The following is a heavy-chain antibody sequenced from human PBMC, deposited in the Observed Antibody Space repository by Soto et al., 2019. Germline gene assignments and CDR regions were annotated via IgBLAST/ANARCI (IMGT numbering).Heavy chain of an antibody. D-gene: IGHD6-19*01. V-gene: IGHV4-31*03. Sequence: QVQLQESGPGLVRPSQTLSLTCTVSGDSITNGLSYWSWIRQHPETGLEWIGYIHYSGSTDYTPSLKGRXTXSVXTSKSQFSLKLTSVTAADTAVYYCARQKWLSPFDYWGQGTLVTVSS. CDR3: ARQKWLSPFDY. CDR1: GDSITNGLSY. J-gene: IGHJ4*02. CDR2: IHYSGST.